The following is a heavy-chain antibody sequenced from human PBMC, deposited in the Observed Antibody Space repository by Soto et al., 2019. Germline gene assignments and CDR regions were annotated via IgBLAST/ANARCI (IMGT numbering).Heavy chain of an antibody. J-gene: IGHJ4*02. CDR3: ATDANNYDFWSGYYSRIYFDY. CDR1: GGTFSSYA. CDR2: IIPIFGTA. D-gene: IGHD3-3*01. V-gene: IGHV1-69*13. Sequence: SVKVSCKASGGTFSSYAISWVRQAPGQGLEWMGGIIPIFGTANYAQKFQGRVTITADESTSTAYMELSSLRSEDTAVYYCATDANNYDFWSGYYSRIYFDYWGQG.